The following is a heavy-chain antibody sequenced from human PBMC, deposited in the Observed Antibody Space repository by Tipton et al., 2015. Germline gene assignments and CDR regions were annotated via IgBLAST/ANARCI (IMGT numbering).Heavy chain of an antibody. CDR3: ATSYAANPSGFWF. D-gene: IGHD2-15*01. V-gene: IGHV4-61*01. CDR1: GGSISSGSYY. Sequence: TLSLTCTVSGGSISSGSYYWSWIRQPPGKGLEWIGFIYYSGSTNCNPSLKSRVTISADTSKNQFSLKLPSVTAADTAVYFCATSYAANPSGFWFWGQGTLVTVSS. CDR2: IYYSGST. J-gene: IGHJ4*02.